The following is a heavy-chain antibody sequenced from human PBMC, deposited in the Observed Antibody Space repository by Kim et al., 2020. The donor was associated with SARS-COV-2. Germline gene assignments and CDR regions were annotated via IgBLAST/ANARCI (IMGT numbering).Heavy chain of an antibody. D-gene: IGHD2-2*01. Sequence: ASVKVSCKASGYTFSTFAIHWVRQAPGQGLEWMGWITTGNGNTKYSQKVQDRITISRDTSASTAYMVLSSLRSEDTAMYFCARDWGSNLYQAFDYWGRGT. CDR1: GYTFSTFA. CDR3: ARDWGSNLYQAFDY. CDR2: ITTGNGNT. J-gene: IGHJ4*02. V-gene: IGHV1-3*04.